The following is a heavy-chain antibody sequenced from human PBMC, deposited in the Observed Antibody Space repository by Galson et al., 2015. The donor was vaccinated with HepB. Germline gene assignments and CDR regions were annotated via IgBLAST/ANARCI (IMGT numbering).Heavy chain of an antibody. J-gene: IGHJ5*02. V-gene: IGHV3-21*01. CDR3: ASLRIAAADNWFDP. CDR1: GFTFSSYS. CDR2: ISSSSSYI. D-gene: IGHD6-13*01. Sequence: SLRLSCAASGFTFSSYSMNWVRQAPGKGLEWVSSISSSSSYIYYADSVKGRFTISRDNAKNSLYLQMNSLRAEDTAVYYCASLRIAAADNWFDPWGQGTLVTVSS.